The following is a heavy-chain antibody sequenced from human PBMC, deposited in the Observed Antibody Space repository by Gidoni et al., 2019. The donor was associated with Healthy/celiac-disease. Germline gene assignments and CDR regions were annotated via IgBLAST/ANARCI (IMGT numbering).Heavy chain of an antibody. Sequence: QVQLQESGPGLVNPSETLSLTCTVSGGSVSSGSYYWSWIRQPPGKGLEWIGYIYYSGSTNYNPSLKSRVTISVDTSKNQFSLKLSSVTAADTAVYYCAREDNWFDPWGQGTLVTVSS. CDR3: AREDNWFDP. V-gene: IGHV4-61*01. J-gene: IGHJ5*02. CDR2: IYYSGST. CDR1: GGSVSSGSYY.